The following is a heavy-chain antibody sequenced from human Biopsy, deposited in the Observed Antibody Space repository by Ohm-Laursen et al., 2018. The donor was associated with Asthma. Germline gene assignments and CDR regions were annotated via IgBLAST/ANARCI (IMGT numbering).Heavy chain of an antibody. Sequence: SVKVSCKASGVSFTNSAISWVRQAPGQGSAWLGGLILVLGTPDHAQMFEGRVTITADESTSTAYMELSSLSSEDTAVYYCARGYSGSDRIVSYYSGLEVWGQGTTVTVSS. D-gene: IGHD5-12*01. J-gene: IGHJ6*02. V-gene: IGHV1-69*13. CDR2: LILVLGTP. CDR1: GVSFTNSA. CDR3: ARGYSGSDRIVSYYSGLEV.